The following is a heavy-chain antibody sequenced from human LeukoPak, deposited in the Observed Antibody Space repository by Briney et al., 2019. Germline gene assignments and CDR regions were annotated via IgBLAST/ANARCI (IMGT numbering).Heavy chain of an antibody. Sequence: PGRSLRLSCAASVFTFRGSAMHGVRPASGKGWAWVGRIRSKANSYATAYAASVKGRFTISRDDSKNTAYLQMNSLKTEDTAMYYCTRTAETTYSSGWYLHFDYWGQGTLVTVSS. J-gene: IGHJ4*02. V-gene: IGHV3-73*01. D-gene: IGHD6-19*01. CDR3: TRTAETTYSSGWYLHFDY. CDR1: VFTFRGSA. CDR2: IRSKANSYAT.